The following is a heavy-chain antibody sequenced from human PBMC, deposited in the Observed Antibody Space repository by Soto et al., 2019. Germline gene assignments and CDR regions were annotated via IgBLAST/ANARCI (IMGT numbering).Heavy chain of an antibody. V-gene: IGHV3-11*06. CDR2: ISSSSSYT. D-gene: IGHD4-17*01. CDR1: GFTFSDYY. CDR3: ARAETTDNFDI. Sequence: GGSPRLSCAASGFTFSDYYMSWIRQAPGKGLEWVSHISSSSSYTNYADSVKGRFTISRDNAKNSLYLQMNSLRAEDTAVYYCARAETTDNFDIWGQGTMVTVS. J-gene: IGHJ3*02.